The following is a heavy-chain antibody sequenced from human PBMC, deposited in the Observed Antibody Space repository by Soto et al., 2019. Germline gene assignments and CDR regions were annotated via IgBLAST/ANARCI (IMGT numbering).Heavy chain of an antibody. Sequence: EVQLVESGGGLVKPGGSLRLSCAASGFTFSSYSMNWVRQAPGKGLEWVSSISSSSSYIYYADSVKGRFTISRDNAKNSLYQQMNRLIAADTAVDYCTSSSIASYHALDYWGQGTLVTVSS. CDR3: TSSSIASYHALDY. V-gene: IGHV3-21*01. D-gene: IGHD2-2*01. CDR2: ISSSSSYI. J-gene: IGHJ4*02. CDR1: GFTFSSYS.